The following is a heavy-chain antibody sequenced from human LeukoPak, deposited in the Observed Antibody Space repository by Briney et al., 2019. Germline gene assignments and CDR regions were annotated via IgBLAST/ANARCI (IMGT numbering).Heavy chain of an antibody. CDR3: ARPRGSSGWFSLDAFNM. CDR2: INPDGLST. J-gene: IGHJ3*02. V-gene: IGHV3-74*01. Sequence: PGGSLRLSCAASGFTFSSYGMHWVRQAPGKGLLWVSRINPDGLSTSHADPVKGRFTISRDNAKNTLYLQMNSLRAEDTAVYYCARPRGSSGWFSLDAFNMWGQGTMVTVPS. CDR1: GFTFSSYG. D-gene: IGHD6-19*01.